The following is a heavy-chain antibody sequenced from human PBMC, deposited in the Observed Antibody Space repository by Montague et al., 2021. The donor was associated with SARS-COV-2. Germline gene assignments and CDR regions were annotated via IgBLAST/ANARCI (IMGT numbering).Heavy chain of an antibody. D-gene: IGHD3-10*01. J-gene: IGHJ6*02. V-gene: IGHV4-59*08. CDR3: ARQLRVRRTWQVGDYNHYGMDV. CDR1: GGSIRNYH. Sequence: SETLSLTCTVSGGSIRNYHWNWIRQPPGKGLEWIAYIYYSGSTNYNPSLQSRVTISVDTSRNQFSLRLTSVTAADTAVYYCARQLRVRRTWQVGDYNHYGMDVWGQGTTVSVSS. CDR2: IYYSGST.